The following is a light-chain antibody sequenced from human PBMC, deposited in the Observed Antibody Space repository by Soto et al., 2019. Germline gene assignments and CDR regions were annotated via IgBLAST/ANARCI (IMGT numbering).Light chain of an antibody. Sequence: EKMMTQSPATLSVSPGERATLSCRASQSVSSNLAWYQQKPGQAPRLLIYDASTRATGIPARFSGSGSGTEFTLTISRLQSEDLAVYYCQQYDDWPETFGQGTKVEIK. CDR2: DAS. V-gene: IGKV3-15*01. J-gene: IGKJ1*01. CDR1: QSVSSN. CDR3: QQYDDWPET.